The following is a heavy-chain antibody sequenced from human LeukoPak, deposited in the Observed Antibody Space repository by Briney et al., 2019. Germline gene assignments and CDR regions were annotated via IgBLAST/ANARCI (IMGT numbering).Heavy chain of an antibody. CDR3: AERSAESSGYFDY. D-gene: IGHD6-19*01. CDR2: ISGSGAST. Sequence: GGSLRLSCAASGFTFSSYAMSWVRQAPGKGLEWVSAISGSGASTYYADSVKGRFTISRDNSKNTLYLQMNSLRAEDTAVYYCAERSAESSGYFDYWGQGTLVTVSS. J-gene: IGHJ4*02. CDR1: GFTFSSYA. V-gene: IGHV3-23*01.